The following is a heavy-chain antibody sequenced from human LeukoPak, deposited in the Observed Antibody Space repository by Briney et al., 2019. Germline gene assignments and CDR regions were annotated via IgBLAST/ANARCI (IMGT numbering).Heavy chain of an antibody. V-gene: IGHV1-18*01. Sequence: ASVKVSCKASGYTFTSYGISWVRQAPGQGLEWVGWISAYNGNTNYAQKLQGRVTMTTDTSTSTAYMELRSLRSDDTAVYYCARDFAGWYYYYYYYMDVWGKGTTVTISS. J-gene: IGHJ6*03. D-gene: IGHD2-15*01. CDR2: ISAYNGNT. CDR1: GYTFTSYG. CDR3: ARDFAGWYYYYYYYMDV.